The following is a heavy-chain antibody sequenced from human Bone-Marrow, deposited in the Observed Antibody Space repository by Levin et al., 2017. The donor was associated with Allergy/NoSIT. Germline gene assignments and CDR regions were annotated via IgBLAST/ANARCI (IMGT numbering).Heavy chain of an antibody. CDR3: ARGRADDFWGGSYEPDYYYYYMDV. D-gene: IGHD3-3*01. CDR1: GFTLSDYY. CDR2: ISSRGTTM. Sequence: SCAASGFTLSDYYMSWIRQAPGKGLEWVSYISSRGTTMYLADSVKGRFTISRDNAKNSLSLQMNSLRADDTAVYYCARGRADDFWGGSYEPDYYYYYMDVWGKGTTVTVSS. J-gene: IGHJ6*03. V-gene: IGHV3-11*01.